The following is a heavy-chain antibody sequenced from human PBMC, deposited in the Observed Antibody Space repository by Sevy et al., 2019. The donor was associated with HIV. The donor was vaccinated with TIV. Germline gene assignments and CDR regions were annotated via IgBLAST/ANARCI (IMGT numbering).Heavy chain of an antibody. Sequence: GGSLRLSCVTSGFTFRTSGMHWVHQSPGKGLEWVAVISYDEAHKNYADSVKGRFSISKDNSKNTLYLQMSSLRTEETAVYYCAKDYSAGITMVRGAYRARGDYFDYWGQGTQVTVSS. D-gene: IGHD3-10*01. J-gene: IGHJ4*02. CDR3: AKDYSAGITMVRGAYRARGDYFDY. CDR2: ISYDEAHK. V-gene: IGHV3-30*18. CDR1: GFTFRTSG.